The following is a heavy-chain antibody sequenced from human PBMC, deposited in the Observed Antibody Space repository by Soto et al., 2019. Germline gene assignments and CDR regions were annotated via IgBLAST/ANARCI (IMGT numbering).Heavy chain of an antibody. V-gene: IGHV4-61*01. J-gene: IGHJ4*02. D-gene: IGHD3-10*01. CDR1: GGSVSSGSYY. CDR2: IYYSGST. Sequence: QVQLLESGPGLVKPSETLSLTCTVSGGSVSSGSYYWSWIRQPPGKGLEWIGYIYYSGSTNYNPSLKSRVTISLDTSKNQFSLRLSSVTAADTAVYYCASEAWFGELLRSSYWGQGTLVTVSS. CDR3: ASEAWFGELLRSSY.